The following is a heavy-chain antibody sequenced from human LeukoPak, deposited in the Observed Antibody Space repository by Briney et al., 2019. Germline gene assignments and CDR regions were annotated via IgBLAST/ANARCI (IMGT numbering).Heavy chain of an antibody. CDR2: TYYSSKWNN. Sequence: SQTLSLTCAISGDSVSSNSAAWNWIRQSPSRGLEWLGRTYYSSKWNNDYAVSVKSRITVNPDTSKNQFSMQLNSVTPEDTAAYYCARAFRGVTGFDAFDIWGQGTMVTVSS. CDR3: ARAFRGVTGFDAFDI. CDR1: GDSVSSNSAA. V-gene: IGHV6-1*01. J-gene: IGHJ3*02. D-gene: IGHD3-10*01.